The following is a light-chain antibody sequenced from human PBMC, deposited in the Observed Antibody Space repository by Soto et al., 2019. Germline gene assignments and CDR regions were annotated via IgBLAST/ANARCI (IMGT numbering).Light chain of an antibody. CDR2: GAY. Sequence: EIGLTQSPGTLSLSPGERVTLSCRASQSVCSNYLAWYQQKPGQAPRLLIYGAYIRATGIPDRVSGSASGTDFTVTISRLEREDFSVYYCQQYSRSPVNVGKGTRLDSK. J-gene: IGKJ5*01. CDR1: QSVCSNY. CDR3: QQYSRSPVN. V-gene: IGKV3-20*01.